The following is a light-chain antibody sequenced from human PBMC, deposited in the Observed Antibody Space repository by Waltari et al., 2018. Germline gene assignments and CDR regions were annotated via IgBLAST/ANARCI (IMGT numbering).Light chain of an antibody. J-gene: IGLJ2*01. CDR3: QSYDNAWRGSVL. CDR2: DNT. CDR1: SSDIGSFG. Sequence: LTQPPSVSGAPRQRCPISCHGRSSDIGSFGVNWNQHRPGSVPRLLIYDNTHRPSAVPDRFTAAKSDTSASLDIAGLQPDDEADYYCQSYDNAWRGSVLIGGGTRLTVL. V-gene: IGLV1-40*01.